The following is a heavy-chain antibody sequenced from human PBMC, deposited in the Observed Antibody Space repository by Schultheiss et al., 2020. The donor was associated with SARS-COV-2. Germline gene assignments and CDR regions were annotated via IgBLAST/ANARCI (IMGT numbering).Heavy chain of an antibody. Sequence: SQTLSLTCTVSGGSISSYYWSWIRQPAGKGLEWIGRIYTSGSTNYNPSLKSRVTISVDTSKNQFSLKLSSVTAADTAVYYCAREGGVIAAAGIDYWGQGTLVTVSS. D-gene: IGHD6-13*01. CDR3: AREGGVIAAAGIDY. CDR2: IYTSGST. V-gene: IGHV4-4*07. J-gene: IGHJ4*02. CDR1: GGSISSYY.